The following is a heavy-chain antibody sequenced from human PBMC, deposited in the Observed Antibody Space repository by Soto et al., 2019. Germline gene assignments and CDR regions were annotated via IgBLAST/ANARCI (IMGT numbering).Heavy chain of an antibody. CDR1: GFTFSSYW. V-gene: IGHV3-7*01. J-gene: IGHJ5*02. D-gene: IGHD3-10*01. CDR3: ARSIRRHHPLSYASGQDYWFDP. CDR2: IKQDGSDK. Sequence: EVQLVESGGGLVQPGGSLRLSCAASGFTFSSYWMSWVRQAPGKGLEWVANIKQDGSDKYYVDSVKGRFTISRDNAKNSLYLQMNSLRAEDTAVYYCARSIRRHHPLSYASGQDYWFDPWGQGTLVTVSS.